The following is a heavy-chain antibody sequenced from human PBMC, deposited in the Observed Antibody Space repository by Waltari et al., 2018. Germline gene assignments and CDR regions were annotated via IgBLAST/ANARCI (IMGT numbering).Heavy chain of an antibody. D-gene: IGHD3-10*01. J-gene: IGHJ4*02. V-gene: IGHV3-64*07. CDR1: GPAARSWG. CDR3: ATGGSYYYDS. CDR2: ISCSGDVI. Sequence: EVQLVESGGGLVQPGGSLRLSCTASGPAARSWGMDWIRQAPGNVLEQVGGISCSGDVIDYADSVKARFTISRDNSRDTMFLQMDSLRAEDMGVYYCATGGSYYYDSWGQGILVTVSS.